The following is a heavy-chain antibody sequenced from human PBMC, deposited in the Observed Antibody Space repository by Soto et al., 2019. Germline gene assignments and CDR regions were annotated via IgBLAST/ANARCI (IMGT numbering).Heavy chain of an antibody. V-gene: IGHV3-7*05. J-gene: IGHJ4*02. CDR1: GFTFSDYW. CDR2: IKRDGSEK. CDR3: ATSMGRGGNDY. Sequence: EVQLVESGGGLVLPGGSLRLSCAASGFTFSDYWMSWVRQAPGKGLECVANIKRDGSEKYYVDPVKGRFTISRDNAKNSLYLQMNSLRAEDTAVYYCATSMGRGGNDYWGQGTLVTVSS. D-gene: IGHD3-10*01.